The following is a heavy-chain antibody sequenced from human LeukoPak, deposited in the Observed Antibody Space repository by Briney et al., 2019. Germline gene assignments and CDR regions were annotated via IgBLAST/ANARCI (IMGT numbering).Heavy chain of an antibody. CDR1: GFTFSKNA. J-gene: IGHJ4*02. D-gene: IGHD3-16*02. Sequence: GGSLRLSCAASGFTFSKNAMSWVRQAPGKGLEWVSSITSSGSATCYPDSVKGRFTTSRENSKNTLYLQMNGLRAEDTAVYYCARGVDVWGNYRQYYFDYWGQETLVTVSS. CDR2: ITSSGSAT. V-gene: IGHV3-23*01. CDR3: ARGVDVWGNYRQYYFDY.